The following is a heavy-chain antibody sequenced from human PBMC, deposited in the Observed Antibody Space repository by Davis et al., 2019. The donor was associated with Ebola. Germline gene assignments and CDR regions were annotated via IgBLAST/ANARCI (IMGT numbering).Heavy chain of an antibody. V-gene: IGHV3-23*01. D-gene: IGHD3-10*01. CDR2: ISGSGGST. J-gene: IGHJ6*03. CDR3: ARDGYYGSGPWDYYYYMDV. CDR1: GFTFSSYA. Sequence: PGGSLRLSCAASGFTFSSYAMSWVRQAPGKGLEWVSAISGSGGSTYYADSVKGRFTISRDNSKNSLYLQMNSLRAEDTAVYYCARDGYYGSGPWDYYYYMDVWGKGTTVTVS.